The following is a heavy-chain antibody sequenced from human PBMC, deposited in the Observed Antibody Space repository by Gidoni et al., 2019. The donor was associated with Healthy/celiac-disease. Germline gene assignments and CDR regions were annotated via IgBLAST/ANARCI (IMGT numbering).Heavy chain of an antibody. CDR1: GFTVSSNY. V-gene: IGHV3-66*01. CDR2: IYSGGST. CDR3: ARDRVFYGMDV. Sequence: EVQLVESGGGLVHPGGSLRLSCAASGFTVSSNYMSWVRQAPGKGLEWVSVIYSGGSTYYADSVKGRFTISRDNSKNTLYLQMNSLRAEDTAVYYCARDRVFYGMDVWGQGTTVTVSS. J-gene: IGHJ6*02.